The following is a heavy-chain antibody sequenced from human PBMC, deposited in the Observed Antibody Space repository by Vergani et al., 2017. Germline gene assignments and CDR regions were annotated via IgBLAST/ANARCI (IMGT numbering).Heavy chain of an antibody. CDR2: IQFDGSNQ. D-gene: IGHD3-16*01. J-gene: IGHJ4*02. CDR3: AKHFRGWGINY. Sequence: QVQLVESGGGVVQRGGSLRLSCATSGFTLSNYDMQWIRQGPGKGLEFVAFIQFDGSNQYHTDSVKGRFTLSRDFSKNTLYLQMNSLRTDDTATYYFAKHFRGWGINYWGQGTQVIVSS. V-gene: IGHV3-30*02. CDR1: GFTLSNYD.